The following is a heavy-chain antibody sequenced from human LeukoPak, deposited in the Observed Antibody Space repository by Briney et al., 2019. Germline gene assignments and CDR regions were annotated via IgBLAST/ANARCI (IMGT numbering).Heavy chain of an antibody. V-gene: IGHV1-18*04. J-gene: IGHJ4*02. D-gene: IGHD3-16*02. CDR1: GYTFTSYG. Sequence: ASVKVSCKASGYTFTSYGISWVRQAPGQGREGMGWINAYNGNTNYAQKLHGRVTMTTDTSTSTAYMELRSLRSDDTAVYYCARVEDRDYIWGSYRLADYWGQGTLVTVSS. CDR2: INAYNGNT. CDR3: ARVEDRDYIWGSYRLADY.